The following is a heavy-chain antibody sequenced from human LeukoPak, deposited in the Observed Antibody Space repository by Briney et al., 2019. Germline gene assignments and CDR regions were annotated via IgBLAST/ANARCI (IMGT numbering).Heavy chain of an antibody. D-gene: IGHD3-22*01. Sequence: ASVKVSCKVSGYTLTELSMHWVRQAPGKGLEWMGGFDPEDGETIYAQKFQGRVTMTEDTSTDTAYMELSSLRSEDTAVYYCATNPKFFRGSSGYINDYWGQGTLVTVSS. CDR1: GYTLTELS. CDR2: FDPEDGET. CDR3: ATNPKFFRGSSGYINDY. V-gene: IGHV1-24*01. J-gene: IGHJ4*02.